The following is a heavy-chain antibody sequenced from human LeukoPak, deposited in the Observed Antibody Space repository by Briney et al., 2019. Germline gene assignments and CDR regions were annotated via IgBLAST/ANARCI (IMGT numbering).Heavy chain of an antibody. CDR3: ARSAVTRGYYYGMDV. Sequence: ASVKVSCKASGYTFTGYYIHWVRQAPGQGLEWMGRINPNSGGTNYAQNFQGRVTMTRDTSISTAYMELSRLRSDDTAVYYCARSAVTRGYYYGMDVWGQGTTVTVSS. D-gene: IGHD4-17*01. CDR1: GYTFTGYY. CDR2: INPNSGGT. J-gene: IGHJ6*02. V-gene: IGHV1-2*06.